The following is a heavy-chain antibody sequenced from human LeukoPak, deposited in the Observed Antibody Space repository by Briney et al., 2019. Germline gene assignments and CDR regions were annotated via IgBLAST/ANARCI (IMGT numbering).Heavy chain of an antibody. D-gene: IGHD2-8*02. V-gene: IGHV3-7*01. CDR2: IKEDGRDK. CDR3: ARDAGGGSDY. Sequence: GGSLRLSCAASGFTFSRYWMSWVRQAPGKGLEWVASIKEDGRDKYYVDSVKGRFTISKDNAKSSVYLQMNSLRVGDMAVYYCARDAGGGSDYWGQGTRVTVSS. J-gene: IGHJ4*02. CDR1: GFTFSRYW.